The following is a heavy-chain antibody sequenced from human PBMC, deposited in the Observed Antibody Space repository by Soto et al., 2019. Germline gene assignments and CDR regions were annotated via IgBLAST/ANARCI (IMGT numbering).Heavy chain of an antibody. Sequence: QEPLVQSGAEVKRPGASVKISCRASGYNFISSNINWVRQAAGQRPEWLGWMNPANGNAAFARHFQGRVTMTRDTSTDTAYMELGGLSSGDTAIYYCARAVGIAVTGLDLWGPGTLVTVS. CDR1: GYNFISSN. CDR3: ARAVGIAVTGLDL. V-gene: IGHV1-8*01. J-gene: IGHJ5*02. D-gene: IGHD6-19*01. CDR2: MNPANGNA.